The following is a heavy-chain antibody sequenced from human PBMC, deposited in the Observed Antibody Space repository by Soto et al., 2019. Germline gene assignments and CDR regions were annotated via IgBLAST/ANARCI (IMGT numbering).Heavy chain of an antibody. Sequence: SETLSLTCTVSGGSINYSYWTWIRQPPGKGLEWIGYISYTGSANYNATLKSRVTISVDTSKNQFSLKLSSVTAADTAVYYCASSYYYDSSGYYSHAAFDIWGQGTMVTVSS. D-gene: IGHD3-22*01. CDR3: ASSYYYDSSGYYSHAAFDI. CDR2: ISYTGSA. J-gene: IGHJ3*02. V-gene: IGHV4-59*12. CDR1: GGSINYSY.